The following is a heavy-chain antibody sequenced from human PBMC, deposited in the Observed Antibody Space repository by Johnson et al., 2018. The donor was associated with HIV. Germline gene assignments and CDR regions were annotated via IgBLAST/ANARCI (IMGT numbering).Heavy chain of an antibody. J-gene: IGHJ3*02. CDR2: IGTAGDT. D-gene: IGHD6-19*01. CDR1: GFSFSDYD. Sequence: VQLVESGGGLVQPGGSLRLSCAASGFSFSDYDMHWVRQLTGKSLEWVSAIGTAGDTFYPGSVKGRFTISRENPKNSLYLQMNSLRAGDTAIYYCVRDQGSGWPTNAFDIWGRGTRVTVSS. V-gene: IGHV3-13*01. CDR3: VRDQGSGWPTNAFDI.